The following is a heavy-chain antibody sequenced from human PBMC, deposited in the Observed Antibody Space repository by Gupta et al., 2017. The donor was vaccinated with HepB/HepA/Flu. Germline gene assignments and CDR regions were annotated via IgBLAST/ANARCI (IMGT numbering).Heavy chain of an antibody. CDR2: ITSEGSNK. J-gene: IGHJ4*02. Sequence: QVQLVESGGGVVQSGKSLRLSCAASGFTFSNYGMHWVRQAPGKGLEWVAVITSEGSNKYYADSVKGRFTISRDNSKNKGSLQMESLRTEYTALDYCAKTGECFEYWGQGTLVTVSS. CDR1: GFTFSNYG. V-gene: IGHV3-30*18. D-gene: IGHD3-3*01. CDR3: AKTGECFEY.